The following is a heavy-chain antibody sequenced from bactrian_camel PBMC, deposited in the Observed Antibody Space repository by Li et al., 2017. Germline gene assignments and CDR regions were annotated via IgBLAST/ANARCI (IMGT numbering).Heavy chain of an antibody. CDR2: IAGDGRT. V-gene: IGHV3S53*01. CDR1: GDTAKKYC. CDR3: ATDMDPDHLAGSPCSDEYPYNY. D-gene: IGHD1*01. Sequence: HVQLVESGGGSVQAGGSLRVSCAVSGDTAKKYCWGWFRRLPGQEREGVAAIAGDGRTNYADSVKGRFTISRDGAKNIISLQMDSLIPEDTAMYFCATDMDPDHLAGSPCSDEYPYNYYGQGTQVTVSS. J-gene: IGHJ4*01.